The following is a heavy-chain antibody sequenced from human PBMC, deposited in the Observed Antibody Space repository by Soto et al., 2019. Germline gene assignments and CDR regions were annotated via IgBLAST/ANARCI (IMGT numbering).Heavy chain of an antibody. J-gene: IGHJ6*02. D-gene: IGHD5-12*01. Sequence: SVKVSCKASGGTFSSYAISWLRQAPGQGLEWMGGIIPIFGTANYAQKFQGRVTITADESTSTAYMELSSLRSEDTAVYYCATSSGYSGYEPYGMDVWGQGTTVTVSS. CDR3: ATSSGYSGYEPYGMDV. V-gene: IGHV1-69*13. CDR1: GGTFSSYA. CDR2: IIPIFGTA.